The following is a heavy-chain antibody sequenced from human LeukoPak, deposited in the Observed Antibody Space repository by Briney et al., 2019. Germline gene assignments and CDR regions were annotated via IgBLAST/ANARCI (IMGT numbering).Heavy chain of an antibody. D-gene: IGHD7-27*01. V-gene: IGHV3-23*01. CDR1: GFTFSSYT. CDR3: AKDGGLWVSAHWGDS. CDR2: ITTSDGNT. J-gene: IGHJ4*02. Sequence: GGSLRLSCAASGFTFSSYTMSWVRQAPGKGLEWVSTITTSDGNTYYADSVKGRFTVSRDSSKNTLFLQMNSLRAEDTAVYYCAKDGGLWVSAHWGDSWGRGTLVTVSS.